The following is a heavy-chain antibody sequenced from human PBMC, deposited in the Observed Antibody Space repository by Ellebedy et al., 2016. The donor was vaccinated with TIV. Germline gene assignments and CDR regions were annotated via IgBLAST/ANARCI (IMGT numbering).Heavy chain of an antibody. Sequence: GESLKISXAASGFTFSSYSMNWVRQAPGKGLEWVSSISSSSSYIYYADSVKGRFTISRNNAKNSLYLQMNSLRAEDTAVYYCARGGDYYDSSGSSFDYWGQGTLVTVSS. V-gene: IGHV3-21*01. CDR3: ARGGDYYDSSGSSFDY. J-gene: IGHJ4*02. CDR2: ISSSSSYI. CDR1: GFTFSSYS. D-gene: IGHD3-22*01.